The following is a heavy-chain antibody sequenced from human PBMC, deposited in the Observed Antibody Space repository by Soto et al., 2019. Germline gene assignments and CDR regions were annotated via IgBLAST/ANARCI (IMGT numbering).Heavy chain of an antibody. J-gene: IGHJ2*01. CDR3: ASSPSGSYYWYFDL. D-gene: IGHD1-26*01. CDR1: GGSISSSSYY. V-gene: IGHV4-39*07. CDR2: IYYSGST. Sequence: SETLSLTCTVSGGSISSSSYYWGWIRQPPGKGLEWIGSIYYSGSTYYNPSLKSRVTISVDTSKNQFSLKLISVTAADTAVYYCASSPSGSYYWYFDLWGRGTLVTVSS.